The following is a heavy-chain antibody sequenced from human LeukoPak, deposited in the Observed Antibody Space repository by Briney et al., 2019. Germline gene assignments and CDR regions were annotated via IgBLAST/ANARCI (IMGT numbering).Heavy chain of an antibody. CDR3: AKDDNYIRFLS. D-gene: IGHD3-16*01. CDR2: ISGSSFNT. J-gene: IGHJ5*02. CDR1: GFTFSAYG. V-gene: IGHV3-23*01. Sequence: PGGSLRLSCAASGFTFSAYGMSWVRQAPGRGLEWVSGISGSSFNTYYADSVKGRFTISRDNFKNTLYLQMNSLRAEDTAVYYCAKDDNYIRFLSWGQGTLVTVSS.